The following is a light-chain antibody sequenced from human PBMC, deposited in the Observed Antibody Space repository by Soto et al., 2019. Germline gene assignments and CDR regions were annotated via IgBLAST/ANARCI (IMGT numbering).Light chain of an antibody. CDR1: QSVSSNY. CDR2: GAS. J-gene: IGKJ2*01. V-gene: IGKV3-20*01. Sequence: EIVLTQSPGTLSLSPGERATLSCRASQSVSSNYVAWYQQKPGQTPRLLIYGASSRATDIPDRFSGSGSGTDFTLTISRLEPEDFAVYYCHQYGSSARTFGQGTKLEIK. CDR3: HQYGSSART.